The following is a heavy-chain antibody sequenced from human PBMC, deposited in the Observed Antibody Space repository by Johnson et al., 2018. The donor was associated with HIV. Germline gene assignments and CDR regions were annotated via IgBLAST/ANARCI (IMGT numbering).Heavy chain of an antibody. CDR1: GFTFDDYA. D-gene: IGHD3-22*01. CDR2: ISWNSGSI. CDR3: ARDHYYDSSGYHEGDAFDI. J-gene: IGHJ3*02. Sequence: EVQLVESGGGLVKPGRSLRLSCAASGFTFDDYAMHWVRQAPGKGLEWVSGISWNSGSIGYADSVKGRFTISRDNAKNSLYLQMNSLRAEDTAVYYCARDHYYDSSGYHEGDAFDIWGQGTMVTVSS. V-gene: IGHV3-9*01.